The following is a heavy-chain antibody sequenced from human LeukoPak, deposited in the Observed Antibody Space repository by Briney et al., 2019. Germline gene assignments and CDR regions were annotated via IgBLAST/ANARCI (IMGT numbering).Heavy chain of an antibody. CDR2: ISTYNGNT. V-gene: IGHV1-18*01. Sequence: ASVKVSCKASGYTFTSYGISWVRQAPGQGLEWMGWISTYNGNTNYAQKLQGRVTMTTDTSTSTAYMELRSLRSDDTAVYYCARVRSSRGTFDYWGQGTLVTVSS. CDR3: ARVRSSRGTFDY. D-gene: IGHD6-6*01. J-gene: IGHJ4*02. CDR1: GYTFTSYG.